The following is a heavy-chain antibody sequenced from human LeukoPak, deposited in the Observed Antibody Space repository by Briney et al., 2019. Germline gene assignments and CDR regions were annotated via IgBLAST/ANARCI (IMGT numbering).Heavy chain of an antibody. V-gene: IGHV4-34*01. Sequence: GSLRLSCAASGFTFSSYAMHWVRQPPGKGLEWIGEINHSGSTNYNPSLKSRVTISVDTSKNQFSLKLSSVTAADTAVYYCAREYPKGGSYRFDPWGQGTLVTVSS. J-gene: IGHJ5*02. CDR3: AREYPKGGSYRFDP. CDR1: GFTFSSYA. CDR2: INHSGST. D-gene: IGHD1-26*01.